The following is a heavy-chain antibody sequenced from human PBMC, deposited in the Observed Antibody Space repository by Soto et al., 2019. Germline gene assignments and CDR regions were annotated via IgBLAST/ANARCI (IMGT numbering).Heavy chain of an antibody. CDR3: ARAPRITIFGVVINAFDP. CDR1: GGSFSGYY. Sequence: SETLSLTCAVYGGSFSGYYWSWIRQPPGKGLEWIGEINHSGSTNYNPSLKSRVTISVDTSKNQFSLKLSSVTAADTAVYYCARAPRITIFGVVINAFDPWGQGTLVTVSS. CDR2: INHSGST. D-gene: IGHD3-3*01. V-gene: IGHV4-34*01. J-gene: IGHJ5*02.